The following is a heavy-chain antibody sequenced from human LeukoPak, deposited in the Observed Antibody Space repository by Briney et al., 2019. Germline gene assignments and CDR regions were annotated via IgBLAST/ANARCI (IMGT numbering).Heavy chain of an antibody. Sequence: GASVKVSCRASGYTFTGYYMHWVRQAPGQGLEWMGWINPNSGGTNYAQKFQGRVTMTRDTSISTAYMELSRLRSDDTAVYYCARGRYSSSSNWFDPWGQGTLVTVSS. CDR3: ARGRYSSSSNWFDP. CDR1: GYTFTGYY. D-gene: IGHD6-6*01. CDR2: INPNSGGT. J-gene: IGHJ5*02. V-gene: IGHV1-2*02.